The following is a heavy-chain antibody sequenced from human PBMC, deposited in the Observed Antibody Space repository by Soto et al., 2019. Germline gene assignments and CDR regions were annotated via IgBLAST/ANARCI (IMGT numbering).Heavy chain of an antibody. D-gene: IGHD2-2*01. Sequence: HPGGSLRLACAASGFTFSSYGMHWVRQAPGKGLEWVAVISYDGSNKYYADSVKGRFTISRDNSKNTLYLQMNSLRAEDTAVYYCAKGPLPAASWGQGTLVTVSS. CDR2: ISYDGSNK. J-gene: IGHJ4*02. V-gene: IGHV3-30*18. CDR3: AKGPLPAAS. CDR1: GFTFSSYG.